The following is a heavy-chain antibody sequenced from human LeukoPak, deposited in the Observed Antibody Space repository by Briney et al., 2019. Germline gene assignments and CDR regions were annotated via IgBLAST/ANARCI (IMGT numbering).Heavy chain of an antibody. J-gene: IGHJ3*02. CDR3: AIWSSDAFDI. Sequence: ASVNVSCKASGYTFTSYAMHWVRQAPGQRGEGMGWINDGNGNTKYSQELQGRGNNTRETAASTAYMEVRSLRSEDMAVYYCAIWSSDAFDIWGQGTMVPVSS. CDR2: INDGNGNT. D-gene: IGHD3-3*01. CDR1: GYTFTSYA. V-gene: IGHV1-3*03.